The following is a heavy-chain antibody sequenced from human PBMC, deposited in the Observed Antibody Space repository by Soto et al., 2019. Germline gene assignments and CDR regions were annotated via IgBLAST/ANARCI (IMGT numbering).Heavy chain of an antibody. CDR1: GFSLSTSGVG. D-gene: IGHD3-16*02. Sequence: QITLKXSGPTLXXPTQTLTLTXXXXGFSLSTSGVGVGWIRQPPGKALEWLALIYWDDDKRYSPSLKSRLTITKDTSKNQVVLTMTNMDPVDTATYYCARNMITFGGVIVYYFDYWGQGTLVTVSS. CDR3: ARNMITFGGVIVYYFDY. V-gene: IGHV2-5*02. J-gene: IGHJ4*02. CDR2: IYWDDDK.